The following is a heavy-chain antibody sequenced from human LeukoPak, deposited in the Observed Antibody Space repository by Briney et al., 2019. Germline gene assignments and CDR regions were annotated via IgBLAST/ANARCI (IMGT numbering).Heavy chain of an antibody. V-gene: IGHV3-23*01. CDR3: ARENGGILGAFDI. Sequence: GGSLRLSCAASGFTFSSYAMSWVRQAPGKGLDWVSAISGHAGSTYYADSVKGRFTISRDNSKNTLYLQVNSLRAEDTAVYYCARENGGILGAFDIWGQGTMVTVSS. CDR2: ISGHAGST. J-gene: IGHJ3*02. CDR1: GFTFSSYA. D-gene: IGHD4-23*01.